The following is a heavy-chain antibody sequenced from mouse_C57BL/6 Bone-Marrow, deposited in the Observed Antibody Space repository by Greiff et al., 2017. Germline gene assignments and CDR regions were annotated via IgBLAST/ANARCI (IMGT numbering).Heavy chain of an antibody. Sequence: QVQLKQPGAELVKPGASVKLSCKASGYTFTSYWMHWVKQRPGRGLEWIGRIDPNCGGTKYNEKFKSKATLTVDKPSSTAYMQLSSLTSKDSAVYYCARSAYSNYVGYFDVWGTGTTVTVSS. CDR2: IDPNCGGT. CDR3: ARSAYSNYVGYFDV. D-gene: IGHD2-5*01. CDR1: GYTFTSYW. J-gene: IGHJ1*03. V-gene: IGHV1-72*01.